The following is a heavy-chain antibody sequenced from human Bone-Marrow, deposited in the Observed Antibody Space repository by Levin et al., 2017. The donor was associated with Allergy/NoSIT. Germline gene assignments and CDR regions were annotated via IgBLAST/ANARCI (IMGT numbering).Heavy chain of an antibody. D-gene: IGHD3-10*01. CDR1: GGSISSGGYY. CDR2: IYYSGST. Sequence: SETLSLTCTVSGGSISSGGYYWSWIRQHPGKGLEWIGYIYYSGSTYYNPSLKSRVTISVDTSKNQFSLKLSSVTAADTAVYYCARAFPYGSGSTNFDYWGQGTLVTVSS. CDR3: ARAFPYGSGSTNFDY. J-gene: IGHJ4*02. V-gene: IGHV4-31*03.